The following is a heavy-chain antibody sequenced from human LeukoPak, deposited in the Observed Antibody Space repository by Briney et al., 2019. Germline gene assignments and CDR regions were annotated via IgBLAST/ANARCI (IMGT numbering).Heavy chain of an antibody. J-gene: IGHJ4*02. CDR1: GGSISSYY. V-gene: IGHV4-59*01. CDR2: IYYSGST. Sequence: SETLSLTCTVSGGSISSYYWSWIRQPPGKGLEWIGYIYYSGSTNYNPSLKSRVTISVDTSKNQFSLKLSSVTAADTAVYYCARDRVFGSGSYYPHFDYWGQGTLVTVSS. CDR3: ARDRVFGSGSYYPHFDY. D-gene: IGHD3-10*01.